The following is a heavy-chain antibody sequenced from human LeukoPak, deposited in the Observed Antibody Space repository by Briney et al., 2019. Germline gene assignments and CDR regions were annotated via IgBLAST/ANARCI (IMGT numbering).Heavy chain of an antibody. J-gene: IGHJ4*02. CDR1: GFTFSSYA. CDR3: AKQSRYSSGWFDY. D-gene: IGHD6-19*01. V-gene: IGHV3-23*01. Sequence: GRSLRLSCAASGFTFSSYAMSWVRQAPGKGLEWVSAISGSGGSTYYADSVKGRFTISRDNSKNTLYLQMNSLRAEDTAVYYCAKQSRYSSGWFDYWGQGTLVTVSS. CDR2: ISGSGGST.